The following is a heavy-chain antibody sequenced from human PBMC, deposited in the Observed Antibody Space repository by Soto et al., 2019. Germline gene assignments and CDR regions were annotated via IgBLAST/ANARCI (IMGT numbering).Heavy chain of an antibody. D-gene: IGHD6-13*01. CDR2: IYHSGST. Sequence: SETLSLTCAVSGGSISSGGYSWSWIRQPPGKGLEWIGYIYHSGSTYYNVSVEGRVAISLDTSKNQFSLRLTSVTAADTAVYYCARASPGGYRNSWYFFDYWGQGTLVTVSS. CDR1: GGSISSGGYS. CDR3: ARASPGGYRNSWYFFDY. V-gene: IGHV4-30-2*05. J-gene: IGHJ4*02.